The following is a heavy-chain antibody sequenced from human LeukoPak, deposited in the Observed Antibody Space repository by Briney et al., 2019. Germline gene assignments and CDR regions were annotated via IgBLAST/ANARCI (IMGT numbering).Heavy chain of an antibody. V-gene: IGHV3-53*01. CDR1: GFTVSSNY. CDR3: ARKDLHRGVDY. CDR2: IYSGGST. Sequence: GGSLRLSCAASGFTVSSNYMSWVRQAPGKGLEWVSVIYSGGSTYYADSVKGRFTISRDNSKNTVYPQMNSLRAEDTAVYYCARKDLHRGVDYWGQGTLVTVSS. J-gene: IGHJ4*02. D-gene: IGHD3-10*01.